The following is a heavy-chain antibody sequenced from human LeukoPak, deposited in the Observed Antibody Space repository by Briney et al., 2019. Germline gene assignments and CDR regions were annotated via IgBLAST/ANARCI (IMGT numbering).Heavy chain of an antibody. CDR1: GFTFSNYA. J-gene: IGHJ6*02. CDR2: ISYDGDNK. V-gene: IGHV3-30-3*01. Sequence: GGSLRLSCAASGFTFSNYALHWVRQAPGKGLEWVTVISYDGDNKFYADSVKGRFTISRDNSKRMLYLQMDSLKTEDTAVYYCARGPRRIQIRRTYGMDVWGQGTTVTVSS. CDR3: ARGPRRIQIRRTYGMDV. D-gene: IGHD5-18*01.